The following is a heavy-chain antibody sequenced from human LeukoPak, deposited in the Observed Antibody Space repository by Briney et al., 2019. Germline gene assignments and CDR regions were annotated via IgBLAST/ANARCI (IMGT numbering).Heavy chain of an antibody. V-gene: IGHV4-59*01. CDR3: ARAATKFVGSVDYDFWSGYLGNWFDP. CDR1: GGSISSYY. J-gene: IGHJ5*02. Sequence: SETLSLTCTVSGGSISSYYWSWIRQPPGKGPEWIGYIYYSGSTNYNPSLKSRVTISVDTSKNQFSLKLSSVTAADTAVYYCARAATKFVGSVDYDFWSGYLGNWFDPWGQGTLVTVSS. D-gene: IGHD3-3*01. CDR2: IYYSGST.